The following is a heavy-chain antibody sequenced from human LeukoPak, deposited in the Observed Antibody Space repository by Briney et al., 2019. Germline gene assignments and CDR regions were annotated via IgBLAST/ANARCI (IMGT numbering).Heavy chain of an antibody. CDR1: GFTFDDYG. V-gene: IGHV3-20*04. CDR3: ARGFRNGPFDC. CDR2: INRNGGNT. Sequence: GGSLRLSCEASGFTFDDYGMSWVRQPPGKGLEWVSGINRNGGNTDYADSVKGRFTISRDNAKNSHFLQMNSLRAEDTALYYCARGFRNGPFDCWGQGTLVTVSS. J-gene: IGHJ4*02. D-gene: IGHD2-8*01.